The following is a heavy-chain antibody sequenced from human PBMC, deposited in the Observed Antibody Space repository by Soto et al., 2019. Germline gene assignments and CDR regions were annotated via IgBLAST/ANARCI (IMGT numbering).Heavy chain of an antibody. Sequence: PSETLSLTCAFSVYSISSGYYWSWVRQPPGKWLEWIATINHSGATYFNPSLKSRVTISVDTSRNQFSLDLTSVTAADTAMYYCARYVWSSTYRSYFDSWGQGTLVTVSS. CDR3: ARYVWSSTYRSYFDS. V-gene: IGHV4-38-2*01. CDR1: VYSISSGYY. CDR2: INHSGAT. D-gene: IGHD3-16*01. J-gene: IGHJ4*02.